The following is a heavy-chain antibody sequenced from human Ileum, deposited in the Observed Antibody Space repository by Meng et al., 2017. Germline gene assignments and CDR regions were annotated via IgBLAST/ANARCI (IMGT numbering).Heavy chain of an antibody. D-gene: IGHD3-10*01. Sequence: QVQVGQAGGEVKTAGVSVKVACNTFGYTYTAYFMYWVPQAPGQGLEWMGWIDPRTGETRYRAKYQGRVTMTRDTSISTVYMDVTNLRDDDTAVYYCAKDLDGLGGSWGQGTLVTVSS. CDR3: AKDLDGLGGS. J-gene: IGHJ4*02. CDR2: IDPRTGET. CDR1: GYTYTAYF. V-gene: IGHV1-2*02.